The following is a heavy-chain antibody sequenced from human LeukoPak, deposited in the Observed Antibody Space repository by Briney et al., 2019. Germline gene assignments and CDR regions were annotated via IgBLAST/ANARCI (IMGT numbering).Heavy chain of an antibody. J-gene: IGHJ4*02. CDR1: GFTFSSYA. D-gene: IGHD3-22*01. V-gene: IGHV3-23*01. Sequence: GGSLRLSCAASGFTFSSYAMSWVRQAPGKGLEWVSAISGSGGSTYYADSVKGRFAISRDDSKSTLYLQMSSLRGEDTAAYYCAKVWVTYYDRGIFDSWGQGTRVTVSS. CDR3: AKVWVTYYDRGIFDS. CDR2: ISGSGGST.